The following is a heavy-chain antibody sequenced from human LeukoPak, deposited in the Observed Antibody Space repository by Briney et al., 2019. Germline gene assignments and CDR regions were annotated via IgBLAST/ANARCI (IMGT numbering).Heavy chain of an antibody. CDR1: GFTFSSYA. CDR2: ISGSGAST. D-gene: IGHD2-2*01. V-gene: IGHV3-23*01. J-gene: IGHJ4*02. CDR3: AKAALRYQLLSSLDY. Sequence: GGSLRLSCSASGFTFSSYAMNWARQAPGKGLEWVSAISGSGASTYYADSVKGRFTISRDNSKNTLYLQMNSLRAEDTAIYYCAKAALRYQLLSSLDYWGQGTLVTVSS.